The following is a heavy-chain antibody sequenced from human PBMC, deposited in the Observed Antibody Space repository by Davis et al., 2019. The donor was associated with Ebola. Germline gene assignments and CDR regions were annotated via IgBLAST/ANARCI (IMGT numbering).Heavy chain of an antibody. CDR2: INHSGST. V-gene: IGHV4-34*01. D-gene: IGHD3-16*02. CDR1: GGSFSGYY. Sequence: MPSETLSLTCAVYGGSFSGYYWSWIRQPPGKGLEWIGEINHSGSTNYNPSLKSRVTISVDTSKNQFSLKLSSVTAADTAVYYCARPMAWGELSHYYYYMDVWGKGTTVTVSS. J-gene: IGHJ6*03. CDR3: ARPMAWGELSHYYYYMDV.